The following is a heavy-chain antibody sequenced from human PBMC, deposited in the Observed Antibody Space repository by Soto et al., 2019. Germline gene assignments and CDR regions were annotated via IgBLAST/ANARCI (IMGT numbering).Heavy chain of an antibody. CDR2: INHSGST. Sequence: SETLSLTCAVYGGSFSGYYWSWIRQPPGKGLEWIGEINHSGSTNYNPSLKSRVTISVDTSKNQFSLKLSSVTAADTAVYYCARGFTYYYDSYDYWGQGTLVTVSS. CDR3: ARGFTYYYDSYDY. CDR1: GGSFSGYY. J-gene: IGHJ4*01. V-gene: IGHV4-34*01. D-gene: IGHD3-22*01.